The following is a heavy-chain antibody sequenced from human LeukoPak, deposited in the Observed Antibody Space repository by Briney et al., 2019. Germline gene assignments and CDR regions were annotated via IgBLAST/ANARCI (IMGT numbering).Heavy chain of an antibody. V-gene: IGHV3-53*01. D-gene: IGHD4-23*01. CDR1: GFTVSSNY. Sequence: GGSLRLSCAASGFTVSSNYMSWVRQAPGKGLEWVSIIYSGGSTYYADSVKGRFTISRDNSKNTLYFQMNSLRAEDTAVYYCARGATVESDYWGQGTLVTVSS. CDR2: IYSGGST. CDR3: ARGATVESDY. J-gene: IGHJ4*02.